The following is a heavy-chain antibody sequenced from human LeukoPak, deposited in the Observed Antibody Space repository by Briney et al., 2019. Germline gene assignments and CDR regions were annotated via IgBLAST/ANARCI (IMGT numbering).Heavy chain of an antibody. CDR3: ARRTMITFGGVVVWPFDY. D-gene: IGHD3-16*02. J-gene: IGHJ4*02. CDR2: INHGGII. Sequence: SETLSLTCAVYGGSFSGYYWNWIRQPPGKRRQWIGEINHGGIINYNPSLNSRGTISIDTSKNQFSLELTSVTAADTAVYYCARRTMITFGGVVVWPFDYWGQGILVTVSS. V-gene: IGHV4-34*01. CDR1: GGSFSGYY.